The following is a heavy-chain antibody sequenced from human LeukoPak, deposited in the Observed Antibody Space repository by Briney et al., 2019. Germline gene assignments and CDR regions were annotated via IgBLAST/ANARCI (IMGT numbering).Heavy chain of an antibody. J-gene: IGHJ5*02. Sequence: SQTLSLTCTVSGGSISSGDYYWSWIRQPPGTGLEWIGYIYYSGSTYYNPSLKSRVTISVDTSKNQFSLKLSSVTAADTAVYYCARGLCSGGSCGNWFDPWGQGTLVTVSS. CDR2: IYYSGST. CDR1: GGSISSGDYY. V-gene: IGHV4-30-4*01. D-gene: IGHD2-15*01. CDR3: ARGLCSGGSCGNWFDP.